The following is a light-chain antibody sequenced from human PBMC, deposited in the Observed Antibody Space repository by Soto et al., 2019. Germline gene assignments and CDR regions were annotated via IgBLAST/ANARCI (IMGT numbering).Light chain of an antibody. CDR1: QSVLYSSTNKNY. J-gene: IGKJ2*01. Sequence: DIVMTQSPDSLAVSLGERATINCKSSQSVLYSSTNKNYIAWYQQKPGQPPKLLIYWASTRESGVPDRFSGSGSGTDFTLTISSLQAEDVAVYYCQQYYSTPPMYTFGQGTKLEIK. V-gene: IGKV4-1*01. CDR3: QQYYSTPPMYT. CDR2: WAS.